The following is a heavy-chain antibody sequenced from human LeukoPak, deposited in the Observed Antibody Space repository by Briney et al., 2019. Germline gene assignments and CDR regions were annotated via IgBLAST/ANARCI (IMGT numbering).Heavy chain of an antibody. Sequence: ASVKVSCKASGYTFTSYGISWVRQAPGQGLEWMGWISAYNGNTNYAQKLQGRVTMTTDTSTSTAYMELRSLRSDDTAAYYYARRSGYSYGYYFDYWGQGTLVTVSS. J-gene: IGHJ4*02. CDR1: GYTFTSYG. CDR2: ISAYNGNT. V-gene: IGHV1-18*01. CDR3: ARRSGYSYGYYFDY. D-gene: IGHD5-18*01.